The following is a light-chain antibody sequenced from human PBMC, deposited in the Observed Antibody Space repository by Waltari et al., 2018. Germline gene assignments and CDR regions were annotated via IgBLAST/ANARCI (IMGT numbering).Light chain of an antibody. V-gene: IGKV3-15*01. Sequence: DIVMTPSPATLSVSPGERATLSCRASQSVSSNLAWYQQKPGQAPRLLTYGASTRATGIPARFSGSGSGTEFTLTISSLQSEDFAVYYCQQYNNWPLTFGGGTKVEIK. J-gene: IGKJ4*01. CDR1: QSVSSN. CDR3: QQYNNWPLT. CDR2: GAS.